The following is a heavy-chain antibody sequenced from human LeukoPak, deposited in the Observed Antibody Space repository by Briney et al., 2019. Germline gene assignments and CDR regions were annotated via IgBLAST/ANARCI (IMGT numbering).Heavy chain of an antibody. J-gene: IGHJ5*02. V-gene: IGHV5-51*01. D-gene: IGHD6-13*01. CDR2: IYPGDSDT. CDR1: GYTFSSYW. Sequence: GESLKISCQGFGYTFSSYWIGWVRQMPGKGLEWMGIIYPGDSDTRYSPSFQGQVTISADKSISTAYLQWSSLKASDTAMYYCATLNRPGIAAAGSPFDPWGQGTLVTVSS. CDR3: ATLNRPGIAAAGSPFDP.